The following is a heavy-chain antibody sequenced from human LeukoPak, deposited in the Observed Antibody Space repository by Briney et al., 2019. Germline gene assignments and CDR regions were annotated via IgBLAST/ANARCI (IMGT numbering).Heavy chain of an antibody. CDR2: ISWNSGSI. CDR1: GFTFDDYA. D-gene: IGHD6-19*01. Sequence: GGSLRLSCAASGFTFDDYAMHWVRQAPGKGLEWVSGISWNSGSIGYADSVKGRFTISRDNAKNSLYLQMNSLRAEDAALHYCAKGGSSGFWGQGTLVTVSS. V-gene: IGHV3-9*01. J-gene: IGHJ4*02. CDR3: AKGGSSGF.